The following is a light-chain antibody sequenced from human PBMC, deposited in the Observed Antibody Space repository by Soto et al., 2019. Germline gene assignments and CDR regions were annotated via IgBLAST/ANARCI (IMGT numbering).Light chain of an antibody. J-gene: IGLJ1*01. CDR3: ISYTSSSSSYV. CDR2: EVS. CDR1: SSDDGGYNY. Sequence: QSVLTQPASVSGSPGQSSTISCTGTSSDDGGYNYVSWYQQHPGKAAKLMIYEVSNRPPGVSNRFSGSKSGNAASLTIPGLQAEDEADYYCISYTSSSSSYVFGVGTKVTVL. V-gene: IGLV2-14*01.